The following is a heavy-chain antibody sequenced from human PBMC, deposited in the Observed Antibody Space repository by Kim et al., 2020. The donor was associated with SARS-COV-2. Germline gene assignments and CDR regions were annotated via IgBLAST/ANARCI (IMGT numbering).Heavy chain of an antibody. J-gene: IGHJ4*02. Sequence: GGSLRLSCAASGFTASNNYMSWVRQAPGKGLEWVSVIYSGVSAYYADSVQGRFIISRDNSKNTLYLQMSSLRVVDTAVYYCARLPPGSAWGQGTLVTVSS. CDR1: GFTASNNY. CDR2: IYSGVSA. V-gene: IGHV3-53*01. CDR3: ARLPPGSA. D-gene: IGHD2-15*01.